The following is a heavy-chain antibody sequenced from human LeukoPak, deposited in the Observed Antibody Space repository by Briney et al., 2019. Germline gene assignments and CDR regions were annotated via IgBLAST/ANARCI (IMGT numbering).Heavy chain of an antibody. CDR2: IWYDGSNK. J-gene: IGHJ5*02. Sequence: GGSLRLSCAACVFTLSSYGTHCARHARGKGLECVAVIWYDGSNKYYAESVKGRFKISRENSKNTLYLQMNSLRAEDTAVYYCAKEANYDFWSGYDTWGQGTLVTVSS. CDR1: VFTLSSYG. D-gene: IGHD3-3*01. CDR3: AKEANYDFWSGYDT. V-gene: IGHV3-33*06.